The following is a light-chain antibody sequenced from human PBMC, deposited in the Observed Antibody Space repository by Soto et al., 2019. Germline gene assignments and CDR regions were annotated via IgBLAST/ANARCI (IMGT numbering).Light chain of an antibody. J-gene: IGKJ1*01. CDR2: GIS. CDR1: HSVSYN. Sequence: EIVMTQSPASLSVSAGEIASLSVRASHSVSYNFAWYQQKPGQAPRLLIYGISTRAAGVPTRFSGSGSGTEFTLTISSLQSEDFAVYYCQQYSNWPRTFGQGTKVDIK. V-gene: IGKV3-15*01. CDR3: QQYSNWPRT.